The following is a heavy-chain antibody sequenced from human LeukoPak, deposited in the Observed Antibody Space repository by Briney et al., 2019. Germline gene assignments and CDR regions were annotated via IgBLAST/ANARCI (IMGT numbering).Heavy chain of an antibody. V-gene: IGHV4-38-2*02. CDR1: GYSISSYYY. CDR3: ARARDYGAGTWYFDY. J-gene: IGHJ4*02. Sequence: PSETLSLTCPVSGYSISSYYYWCLRRQPPGKRLWLGWSIYHSGNTYYNPFINSRVTIAAHTSKTQCCLKLSSVTAAGTAVYYCARARDYGAGTWYFDYSGQGTLVTVSS. D-gene: IGHD6-13*01. CDR2: IYHSGNT.